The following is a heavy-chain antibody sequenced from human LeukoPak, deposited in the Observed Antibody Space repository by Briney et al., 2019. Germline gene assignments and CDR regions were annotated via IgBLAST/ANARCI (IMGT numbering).Heavy chain of an antibody. Sequence: PGGSLRLSCTASGFSFSNYWMSWVRQAPGKGLEWVASIKQDESEKYYVDSVKGRFTTSRDNAKSSLYLQMNALRGEVTAVYYCARLVGDVTTWDCWGQGTLVTVSS. V-gene: IGHV3-7*03. CDR3: ARLVGDVTTWDC. CDR2: IKQDESEK. D-gene: IGHD1-26*01. J-gene: IGHJ4*02. CDR1: GFSFSNYW.